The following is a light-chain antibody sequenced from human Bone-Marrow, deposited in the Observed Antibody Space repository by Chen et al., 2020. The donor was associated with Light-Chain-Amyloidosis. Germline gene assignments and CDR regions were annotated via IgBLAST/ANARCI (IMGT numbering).Light chain of an antibody. Sequence: SYELTQPPSVSVSPGQTARITCSGDDLPTKYAYWYQQQPGQAPVLVIHRDTERPSGISERFSGSSSGTTATLTISGVQAEDGADYHCQSADSSGTYEVIFGGGTKLPVL. CDR1: DLPTKY. J-gene: IGLJ2*01. CDR2: RDT. CDR3: QSADSSGTYEVI. V-gene: IGLV3-25*03.